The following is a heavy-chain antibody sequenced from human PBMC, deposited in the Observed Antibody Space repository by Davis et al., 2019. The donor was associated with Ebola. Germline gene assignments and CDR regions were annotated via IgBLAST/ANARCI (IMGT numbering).Heavy chain of an antibody. CDR3: ARDRGVVAAKNNWFDP. V-gene: IGHV1-69*04. D-gene: IGHD2-15*01. Sequence: SVKVSCKASGGTFSSYAISWVRQAPGQGLEWMGRIIPILGIANYAQKFQGRVTITADKSTSTAYMELSSLRSEDTAVYYCARDRGVVAAKNNWFDPWGQGTLVTVSS. J-gene: IGHJ5*02. CDR2: IIPILGIA. CDR1: GGTFSSYA.